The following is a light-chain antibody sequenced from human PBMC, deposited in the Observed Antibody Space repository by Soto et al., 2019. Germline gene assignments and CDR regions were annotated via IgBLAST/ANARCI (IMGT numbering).Light chain of an antibody. CDR2: AAS. J-gene: IGKJ4*01. CDR1: QGISNY. V-gene: IGKV1-27*01. Sequence: DIQMTQSPSSLSASVGDRVTITCRASQGISNYLAWYQQKPWKVPKLLIYAASTLQSGVPSRFSGSRSGTDFIFTISSLQPEDVATFYCQKYISAPLTLGGGTKLQIK. CDR3: QKYISAPLT.